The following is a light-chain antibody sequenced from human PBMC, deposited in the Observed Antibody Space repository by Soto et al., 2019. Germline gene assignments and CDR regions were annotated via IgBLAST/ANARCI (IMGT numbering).Light chain of an antibody. Sequence: QSALTQPASVSGSPGQSITISCIGTSSDVDGYNSVSWYQQRPGKAPKLMIYDVSNRPSGVSNRFSGSKSGNTASLTISGLQAEDEADYYCSSYTSSSTLFGTGTKLTVL. V-gene: IGLV2-14*01. CDR1: SSDVDGYNS. CDR2: DVS. CDR3: SSYTSSSTL. J-gene: IGLJ1*01.